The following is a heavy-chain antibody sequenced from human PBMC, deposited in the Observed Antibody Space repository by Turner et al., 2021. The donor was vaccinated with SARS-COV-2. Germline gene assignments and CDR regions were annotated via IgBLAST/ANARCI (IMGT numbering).Heavy chain of an antibody. CDR1: GDTITNYY. V-gene: IGHV4-4*07. CDR2: VYPIGTS. CDR3: TLSHIRYNYDSVFDY. J-gene: IGHJ4*02. D-gene: IGHD5-18*01. Sequence: QVQLRASGPGLEKSSETLSLTCTVSGDTITNYYWSWVRQPAGKGLEWIGRVYPIGTSNYNPSLKSRVTMSVDTSRYQFSLRLTSVTAADTAVYYCTLSHIRYNYDSVFDYWDQGSLVTFSS.